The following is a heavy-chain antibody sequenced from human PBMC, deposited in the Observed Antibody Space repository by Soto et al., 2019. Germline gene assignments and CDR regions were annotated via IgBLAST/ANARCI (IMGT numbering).Heavy chain of an antibody. J-gene: IGHJ5*02. Sequence: QVQLQESGPGLVKPSETLSLTCTVSGGSVSSGSYYWSWIRQPPGKGLEWIGYIYYSGSTNYNPSLKSRVTISVDTSKNQFSLKLSSVTAADTAVYYCARDILDVVLMASNWFDPWGQGTLVTVSS. CDR2: IYYSGST. CDR3: ARDILDVVLMASNWFDP. D-gene: IGHD2-8*01. V-gene: IGHV4-61*01. CDR1: GGSVSSGSYY.